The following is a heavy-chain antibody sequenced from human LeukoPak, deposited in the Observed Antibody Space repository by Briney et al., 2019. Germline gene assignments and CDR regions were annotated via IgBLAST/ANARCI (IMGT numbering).Heavy chain of an antibody. D-gene: IGHD7-27*01. CDR3: ASAGDGVDY. CDR2: INHSGST. J-gene: IGHJ4*02. V-gene: IGHV4-34*01. Sequence: PSETLSLTCAVYGGSFSGYYWSWIRQPPGKGLEWIGEINHSGSTNYNPSLKSRVTISVDTSKNQFSLKLSSVTAADTAVYYCASAGDGVDYWGQGTLVTVSS. CDR1: GGSFSGYY.